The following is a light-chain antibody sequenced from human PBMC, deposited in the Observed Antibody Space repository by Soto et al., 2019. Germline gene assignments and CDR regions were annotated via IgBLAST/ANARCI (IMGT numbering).Light chain of an antibody. V-gene: IGLV2-23*02. J-gene: IGLJ3*02. CDR3: CSYAGSSTLV. Sequence: QSALTQPASVSGSPGQSITISCTGTSSDVGTYNLVSWYQHDPGKAPKVMIYEVSKRPSGVSSRFSGSKSGNTASLTISGLQAEDEADYYCCSYAGSSTLVFGGGTKVTVL. CDR1: SSDVGTYNL. CDR2: EVS.